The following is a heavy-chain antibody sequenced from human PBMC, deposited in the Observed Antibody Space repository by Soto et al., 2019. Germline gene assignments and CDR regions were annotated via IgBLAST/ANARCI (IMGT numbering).Heavy chain of an antibody. Sequence: PARSLRLSCAASGFTFSIYWMHWVRHAPGKGLVWVSRINSDGSSTSYADSVKGRFTISRDNAKNTLYLQMNSLRAGDTAVYYCARAGGYCTNGVCYYNAFDIWGQGTMVTVSS. CDR3: ARAGGYCTNGVCYYNAFDI. CDR2: INSDGSST. CDR1: GFTFSIYW. V-gene: IGHV3-74*01. J-gene: IGHJ3*02. D-gene: IGHD2-8*01.